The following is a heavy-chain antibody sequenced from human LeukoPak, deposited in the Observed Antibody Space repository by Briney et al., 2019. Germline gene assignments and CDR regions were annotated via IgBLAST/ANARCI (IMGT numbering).Heavy chain of an antibody. V-gene: IGHV3-15*01. CDR1: GFPFSNGW. CDR3: TSNLYCSTSSCYTLDN. Sequence: PGGSLRLSCAASGFPFSNGWMSWVRQAPGKVLEWVGRIKGKSERGTTDYAAPVKGRFTISRDGSTNTVYLHMNSLKTEDTAVYFCTSNLYCSTSSCYTLDNWGQGTLVAVSP. CDR2: IKGKSERGTT. J-gene: IGHJ4*02. D-gene: IGHD2-2*02.